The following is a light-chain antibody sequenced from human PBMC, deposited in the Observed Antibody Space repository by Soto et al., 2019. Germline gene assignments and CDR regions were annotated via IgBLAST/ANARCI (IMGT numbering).Light chain of an antibody. CDR3: SSYTSSSTLV. CDR2: DVS. CDR1: TSDVGGYNS. J-gene: IGLJ1*01. V-gene: IGLV2-14*01. Sequence: QSALTQPASVSGSPGQSITVSCTGTTSDVGGYNSVSWYQQHPGKVPKLMIYDVSNRPSGVSNRFSGSKSGNTASLTISGLQAEDEADYYCSSYTSSSTLVFGTGTKATVL.